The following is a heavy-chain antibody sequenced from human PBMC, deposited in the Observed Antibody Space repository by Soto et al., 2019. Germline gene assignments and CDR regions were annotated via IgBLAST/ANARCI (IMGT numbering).Heavy chain of an antibody. D-gene: IGHD2-15*01. Sequence: GGSLRLSCAASGFTFSSYAMSWVRQAPGKGLEWVSAISGSGGSTYYADSVKGRFTISRDNSKNTLYLQMNSLRAEDTAVYYCAKDTCSGGSCSLDYWRQGTLVTVPS. V-gene: IGHV3-23*01. CDR2: ISGSGGST. J-gene: IGHJ4*02. CDR3: AKDTCSGGSCSLDY. CDR1: GFTFSSYA.